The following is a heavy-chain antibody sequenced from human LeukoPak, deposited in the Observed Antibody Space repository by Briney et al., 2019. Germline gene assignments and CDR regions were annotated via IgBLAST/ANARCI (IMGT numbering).Heavy chain of an antibody. D-gene: IGHD5-24*01. CDR2: IYSGGST. Sequence: GGSLRLSCAASGFTVSSNYMSWVRQAPGKGLEWVSVIYSGGSTYYADSVKGRFTISRDNSKNTLYLQMNSLRAEDTAVYYCARVAPLRSEYAFDIWGQGTMVTVSS. CDR1: GFTVSSNY. J-gene: IGHJ3*02. V-gene: IGHV3-53*01. CDR3: ARVAPLRSEYAFDI.